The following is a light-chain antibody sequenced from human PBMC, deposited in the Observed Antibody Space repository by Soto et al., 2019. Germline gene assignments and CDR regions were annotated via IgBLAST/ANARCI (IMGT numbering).Light chain of an antibody. V-gene: IGLV1-44*01. CDR2: SNN. CDR3: AAWDDSLNGRGV. Sequence: QSVLTQPPSASGTPGQMVTISCSGSSSNIGSNTVNWYQQLPGTAPKLLIYSNNQRPSGVPDRFSGSKSGTSASLAISGLQSEDEADYYCAAWDDSLNGRGVFGTGTKVTVL. CDR1: SSNIGSNT. J-gene: IGLJ1*01.